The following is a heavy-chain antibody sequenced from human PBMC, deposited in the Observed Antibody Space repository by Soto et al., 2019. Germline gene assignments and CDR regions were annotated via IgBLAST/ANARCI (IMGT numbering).Heavy chain of an antibody. CDR2: ISPYTGNT. V-gene: IGHV1-18*01. CDR1: GYIFVNYG. J-gene: IGHJ6*02. Sequence: QVQLVQSGDEVKKPGASVKVSCKASGYIFVNYGIAWVRQAPGQGLEWMGWISPYTGNTHSATKVQGRLTMTTDTSTSTAYMDLGSLTSNDTAVYYCVMVDNYVTHTPQDGWGQETTVTVSS. CDR3: VMVDNYVTHTPQDG. D-gene: IGHD3-16*01.